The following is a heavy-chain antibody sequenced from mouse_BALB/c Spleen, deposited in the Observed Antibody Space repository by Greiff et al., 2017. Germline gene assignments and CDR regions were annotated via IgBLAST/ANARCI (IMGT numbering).Heavy chain of an antibody. CDR3: TRSGYDGALFAY. D-gene: IGHD2-14*01. CDR1: GYTFTSYY. J-gene: IGHJ3*01. V-gene: IGHV1S81*02. Sequence: QVQLQHSGAELVKPGASVKLSCKASGYTFTSYYMYWVKQRPGQGLEWIGGINPSNGGTNFNEKFKSKATLTVDKSSSTAYMQLSSLTSEDSAVYYCTRSGYDGALFAYKGKGTLVTVTA. CDR2: INPSNGGT.